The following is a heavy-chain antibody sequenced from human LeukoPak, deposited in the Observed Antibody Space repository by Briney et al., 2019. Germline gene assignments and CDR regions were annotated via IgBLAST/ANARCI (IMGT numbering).Heavy chain of an antibody. CDR2: IYPGDSDT. CDR3: ASLRSYSDAFDI. CDR1: GYSFSSYW. V-gene: IGHV5-51*01. J-gene: IGHJ3*02. D-gene: IGHD2-21*01. Sequence: GESLKISCKGSGYSFSSYWIAWVRQMPGKGLEWMGIIYPGDSDTRYSPSFQGQVTISVDKSITTAYVQWSSLKASDTAMYYCASLRSYSDAFDIWGQGTMVTVPS.